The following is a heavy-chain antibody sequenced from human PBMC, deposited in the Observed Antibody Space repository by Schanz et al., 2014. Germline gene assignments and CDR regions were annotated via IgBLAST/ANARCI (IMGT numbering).Heavy chain of an antibody. CDR1: GFTFSSYS. CDR3: ARKVVATIWGYYDN. D-gene: IGHD5-12*01. Sequence: EVQLVESGGGLVQPGGSLRLSCAASGFTFSSYSMNWVRQAPGKGLEWVSYISSASSTIYYADSVRGRFTISRDNAENTLFLQMNSLRAEDTAVYYCARKVVATIWGYYDNWGQGTLXIVSS. J-gene: IGHJ4*02. V-gene: IGHV3-48*01. CDR2: ISSASSTI.